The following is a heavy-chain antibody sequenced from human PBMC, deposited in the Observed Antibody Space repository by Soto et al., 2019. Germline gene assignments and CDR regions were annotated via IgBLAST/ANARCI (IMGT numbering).Heavy chain of an antibody. D-gene: IGHD6-6*01. CDR2: IIPILGIA. Sequence: QLQLAQSGAEGKKPGSSVKVSCKASGGTFSSYTISWVRQSPGQGLEWMGRIIPILGIANDAQKFHGRVTITADKSTSKAYMELSSLRSEDTAVYYCGRDSCIAARPFWYFDLWGRGTLVTFSS. J-gene: IGHJ2*01. CDR1: GGTFSSYT. V-gene: IGHV1-69*08. CDR3: GRDSCIAARPFWYFDL.